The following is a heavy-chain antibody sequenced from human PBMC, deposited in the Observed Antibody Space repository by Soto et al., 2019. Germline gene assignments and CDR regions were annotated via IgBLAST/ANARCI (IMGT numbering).Heavy chain of an antibody. D-gene: IGHD1-26*01. J-gene: IGHJ4*02. CDR3: ARRRIVVTTNFDY. Sequence: PSETLSLTCNVSGGSISSSSYYWGWIRQPPGKGLEWIGYIFHTGSPYYNPSLKSRVTISVDTSKNQFSLKLSSVTATDTAVYYCARRRIVVTTNFDYWGQGTLVTVSS. CDR1: GGSISSSSYY. V-gene: IGHV4-39*01. CDR2: IFHTGSP.